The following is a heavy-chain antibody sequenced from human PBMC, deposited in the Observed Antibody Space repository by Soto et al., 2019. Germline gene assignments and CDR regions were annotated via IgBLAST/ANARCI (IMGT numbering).Heavy chain of an antibody. CDR2: VYYSGST. D-gene: IGHD3-22*01. CDR1: GGSISSGSYY. Sequence: PSETLSLTCTVSGGSISSGSYYWDWIRQPPGKGLEWIGNVYYSGSTNYNPSLESRVTISVDTSKNQFSLKLSSVTAADTAVYYCARQTDSYYTFDAFDIWGQGTMVT. CDR3: ARQTDSYYTFDAFDI. J-gene: IGHJ3*02. V-gene: IGHV4-39*01.